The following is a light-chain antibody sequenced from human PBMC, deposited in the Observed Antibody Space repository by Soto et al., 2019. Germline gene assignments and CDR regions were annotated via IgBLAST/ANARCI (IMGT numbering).Light chain of an antibody. CDR1: SGDVGGYNY. J-gene: IGLJ1*01. CDR2: EVS. Sequence: QSALTQPPSASGSPGQSVTISCSGTSGDVGGYNYVSWYQQHPGKAPKLMIYEVSKRPSGVPDRFSGSKSGNTASLTVSGLQADDEADYYCSSYSANTGYVFGTVTKVTDL. V-gene: IGLV2-8*01. CDR3: SSYSANTGYV.